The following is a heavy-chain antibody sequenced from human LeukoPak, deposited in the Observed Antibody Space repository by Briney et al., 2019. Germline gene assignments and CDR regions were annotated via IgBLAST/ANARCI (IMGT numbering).Heavy chain of an antibody. D-gene: IGHD6-6*01. V-gene: IGHV3-23*01. Sequence: HTGGSLRLSCAASGFTFSSYAMSWVRQAPGKVLEWVSAISGSGGSTYYADSVKGRFTISRDNSKNTLYLQMDSLRAEDTAVYYCAKQGLYSSSSYYFDYWGQGTLVTVSS. J-gene: IGHJ4*02. CDR1: GFTFSSYA. CDR2: ISGSGGST. CDR3: AKQGLYSSSSYYFDY.